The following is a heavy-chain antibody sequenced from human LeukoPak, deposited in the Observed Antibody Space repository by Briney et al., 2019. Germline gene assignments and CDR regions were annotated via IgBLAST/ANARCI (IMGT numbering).Heavy chain of an antibody. V-gene: IGHV1-2*02. CDR2: INPNSGCT. D-gene: IGHD1-14*01. CDR1: GYTFTGYY. CDR3: VRDLNPQTGFDP. J-gene: IGHJ5*02. Sequence: SVKVSCKASGYTFTGYYMHWVGQAPGQGREGMGWINPNSGCTNYAQKFQGRVTMTRDTSISTADMELGMLRSDGTAVYYCVRDLNPQTGFDPWGQGTLVTLYS.